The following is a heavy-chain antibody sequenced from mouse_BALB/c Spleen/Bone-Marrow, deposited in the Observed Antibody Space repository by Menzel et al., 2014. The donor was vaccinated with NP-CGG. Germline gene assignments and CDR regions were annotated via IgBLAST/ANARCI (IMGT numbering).Heavy chain of an antibody. D-gene: IGHD1-2*01. CDR1: GYTFTNYF. CDR3: TRSGYYGYGWYFDV. J-gene: IGHJ1*01. CDR2: INPSNDTP. Sequence: QVQLQQSGAELVKPGASVKLSCRVSGYTFTNYFVYWVKQRPGQGLEWIGEINPSNDTPNFNEKFKSKATQTVDKSSSTAYMQLSSLTSEDSAVYYCTRSGYYGYGWYFDVWGAGTTVTVSS. V-gene: IGHV1S81*02.